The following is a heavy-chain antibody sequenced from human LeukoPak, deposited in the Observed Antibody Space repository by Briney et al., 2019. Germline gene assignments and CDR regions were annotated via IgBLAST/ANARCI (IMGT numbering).Heavy chain of an antibody. CDR1: GFTFSSYA. J-gene: IGHJ6*02. Sequence: PGGSLRLSCAASGFTFSSYAMHWVRQAPGKGLEWVAVISYDGSNKYYADSVKGRFTISRDNSKNTPYLQMNSLRAEDTAVYYCAILIMDVWGQGTTVTVSS. CDR2: ISYDGSNK. V-gene: IGHV3-30-3*01. CDR3: AILIMDV.